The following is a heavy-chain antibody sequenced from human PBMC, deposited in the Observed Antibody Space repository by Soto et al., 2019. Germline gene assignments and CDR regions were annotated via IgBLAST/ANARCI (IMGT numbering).Heavy chain of an antibody. J-gene: IGHJ5*02. Sequence: GSGPTLVNPTQTLTLTCTFSGFSLSTSGMCVSWIRQPPGKALEWLALIDWDDDKYYSTSLKTRLTISKDTSKNQVVLTMTNMDPVDTATYYCARIKGWHGSGSYYNYDNWFDPWGQGTLVTVSS. V-gene: IGHV2-70*01. D-gene: IGHD3-10*01. CDR1: GFSLSTSGMC. CDR2: IDWDDDK. CDR3: ARIKGWHGSGSYYNYDNWFDP.